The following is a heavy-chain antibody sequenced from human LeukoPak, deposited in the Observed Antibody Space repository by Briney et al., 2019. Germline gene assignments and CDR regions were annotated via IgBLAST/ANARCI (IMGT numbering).Heavy chain of an antibody. J-gene: IGHJ3*02. CDR3: AKEVGATLAFDI. D-gene: IGHD1-26*01. V-gene: IGHV3-23*01. CDR1: GFTFSSYA. Sequence: SGGSLRLSCAASGFTFSSYAMSWVRQAPGKGLEWVSAISGGGGSTYYADSVKGRFTISRDNSKNTLYLQMNSLRAEDTAVYYCAKEVGATLAFDIWGQGTMVTVSS. CDR2: ISGGGGST.